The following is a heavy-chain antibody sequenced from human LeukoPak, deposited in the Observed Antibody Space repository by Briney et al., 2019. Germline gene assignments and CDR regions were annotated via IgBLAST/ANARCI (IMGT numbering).Heavy chain of an antibody. J-gene: IGHJ4*02. CDR2: INPSGGST. D-gene: IGHD2-15*01. CDR3: ARGGEGGYCSGGSCYAVLFDH. CDR1: GYTFTSYY. V-gene: IGHV1-46*01. Sequence: ASVKVSCKASGYTFTSYYMHWVRQAPGQGLEWMGIINPSGGSTSYAQKFQGRVTMTRDTSTSTVYMELSSLRSEDTAVYYCARGGEGGYCSGGSCYAVLFDHWGQGTLVTVSS.